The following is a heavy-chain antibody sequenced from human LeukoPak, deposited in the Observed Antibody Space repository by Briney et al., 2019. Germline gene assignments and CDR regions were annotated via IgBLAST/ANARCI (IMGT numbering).Heavy chain of an antibody. CDR1: GGSVSSGRYY. V-gene: IGHV4-61*01. CDR3: ARGDRVGSSGYYFDN. D-gene: IGHD3-10*01. Sequence: SETLSLTCTVSGGSVSSGRYYWSWIRRPPGKGLEWIGYLYYSGSTCYNPSLRSRVTMSVDTSNNHFFLKLSSVTAADTAVYYCARGDRVGSSGYYFDNWGQGTLVTVSS. CDR2: LYYSGST. J-gene: IGHJ4*02.